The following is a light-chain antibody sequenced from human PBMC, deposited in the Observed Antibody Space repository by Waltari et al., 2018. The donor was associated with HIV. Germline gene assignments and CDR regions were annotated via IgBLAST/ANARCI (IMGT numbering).Light chain of an antibody. V-gene: IGLV2-14*03. CDR1: SSDVGAYDS. Sequence: QSALTQPTSVSGSPGQSITISCTGTSSDVGAYDSVSWYQQHPGKVPILLIYDVYMRPSRISNRFSGSKSGNTASLTISGLRDEDEADYYCASFTSGRLNVFGTGTKVTVL. CDR3: ASFTSGRLNV. CDR2: DVY. J-gene: IGLJ1*01.